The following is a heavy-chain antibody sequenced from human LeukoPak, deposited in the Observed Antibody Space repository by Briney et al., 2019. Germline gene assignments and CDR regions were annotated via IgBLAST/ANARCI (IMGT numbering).Heavy chain of an antibody. D-gene: IGHD3-3*01. Sequence: PGGSLRLSCAGSGFTFNDHAMSWVRQAPGKGLEWVSAISGSGGSTYYADSVKGRFTISRDNSKNTLYLQMNSLRAEDTAVYYCASLEWLWAFDIWGQGTMVTVSS. V-gene: IGHV3-23*01. CDR2: ISGSGGST. CDR3: ASLEWLWAFDI. CDR1: GFTFNDHA. J-gene: IGHJ3*02.